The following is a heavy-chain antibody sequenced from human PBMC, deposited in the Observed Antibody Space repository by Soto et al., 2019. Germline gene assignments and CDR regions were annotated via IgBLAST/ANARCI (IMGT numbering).Heavy chain of an antibody. CDR2: ISGSGDAT. CDR3: AKETGPGRTNWFDP. D-gene: IGHD1-1*01. J-gene: IGHJ5*02. Sequence: EVQLLESGGASVQPGGSLRLSCAASGFPFSSHAMNWVRQAPGKGLEWVSTISGSGDATYYVDSVKGRFTISRDKSKNTLYLQMSGLRAEDTAVHYCAKETGPGRTNWFDPWGQGTLVTVSS. V-gene: IGHV3-23*01. CDR1: GFPFSSHA.